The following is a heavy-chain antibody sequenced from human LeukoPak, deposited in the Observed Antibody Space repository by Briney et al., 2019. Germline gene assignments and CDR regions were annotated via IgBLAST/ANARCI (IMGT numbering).Heavy chain of an antibody. Sequence: GASVKVSCKASGYTFTGYYIHWVRQAPGQGLEWMGWINPNSGGTNYAQKFQGRVTMTRDTSISTAYMELSRLNFDDRAIYYCAREGSSGWSPRGWFDPWGQGTLVTASS. V-gene: IGHV1-2*02. CDR1: GYTFTGYY. CDR3: AREGSSGWSPRGWFDP. D-gene: IGHD6-19*01. J-gene: IGHJ5*02. CDR2: INPNSGGT.